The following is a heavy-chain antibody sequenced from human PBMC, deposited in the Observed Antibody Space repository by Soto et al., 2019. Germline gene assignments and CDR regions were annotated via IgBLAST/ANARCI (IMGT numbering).Heavy chain of an antibody. CDR3: ARDAPPEDY. V-gene: IGHV1-18*01. CDR1: GYTFTSYA. J-gene: IGHJ4*02. CDR2: INAHNGNT. Sequence: ASVKVSCKASGYTFTSYAMHWVRQAPGQGLEWMGWINAHNGNTNYAQKLQGRVTMTTDTSTSTAYVELRSLRSDDTAVYYCARDAPPEDYWGQGTLVTVSS.